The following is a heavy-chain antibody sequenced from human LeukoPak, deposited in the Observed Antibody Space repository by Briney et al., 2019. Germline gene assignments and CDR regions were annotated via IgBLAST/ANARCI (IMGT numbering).Heavy chain of an antibody. CDR1: GGSISSGGHY. J-gene: IGHJ4*02. D-gene: IGHD3-22*01. CDR2: IYYSGST. V-gene: IGHV4-31*03. Sequence: SETLSLTCTVSGGSISSGGHYWSWIRQHPGKGLEWIGYIYYSGSTYYNPSLKSRVTISVDTSKNQFSLKLSSVTAADTAVCYCARDGGDSSGYYFDYWGQGTLVTVSS. CDR3: ARDGGDSSGYYFDY.